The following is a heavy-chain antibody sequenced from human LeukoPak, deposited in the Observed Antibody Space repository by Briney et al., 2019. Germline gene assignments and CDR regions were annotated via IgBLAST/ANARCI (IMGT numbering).Heavy chain of an antibody. CDR3: ARASNRASWLDP. CDR1: GFTVSSNY. D-gene: IGHD1-14*01. CDR2: IYSGGST. V-gene: IGHV3-53*05. J-gene: IGHJ5*02. Sequence: GGSLRLSCAASGFTVSSNYMSWVRQAPGKGLEWVSVIYSGGSTYYADSVKGRFTISRDNSKNTLYLQMNSLRAEDTAVYYCARASNRASWLDPWGQGTLVTVSS.